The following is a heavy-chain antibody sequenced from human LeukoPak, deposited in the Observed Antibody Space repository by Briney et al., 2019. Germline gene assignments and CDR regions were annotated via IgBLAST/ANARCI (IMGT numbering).Heavy chain of an antibody. J-gene: IGHJ3*02. CDR1: GYTLTELS. V-gene: IGHV1-24*01. CDR2: FDPEDGET. D-gene: IGHD3-10*01. Sequence: ASVKVSCKVSGYTLTELSMHWVRQAPGKGLEWMGGFDPEDGETIYAQKFQGRVTMTEDTSTDTAYRELSSLRSEDTAVYYCATDHPSRGYAFDIWGQGTMVTVSS. CDR3: ATDHPSRGYAFDI.